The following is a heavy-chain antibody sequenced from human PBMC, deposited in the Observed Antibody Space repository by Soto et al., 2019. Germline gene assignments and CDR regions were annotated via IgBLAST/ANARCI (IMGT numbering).Heavy chain of an antibody. J-gene: IGHJ6*04. CDR2: ISHSGGT. Sequence: QVQLQQWGAGLLKPSETLSLSCAVYGGSFSGNYWNWIRQPPGKGLEWIGEISHSGGTNYNPSLKNRGTISEATSKTQISLKLSSVTAADTAVYYCARASPTGFYVSGTYYGKYVMAVWGEGTTVTVSS. V-gene: IGHV4-34*01. CDR3: ARASPTGFYVSGTYYGKYVMAV. CDR1: GGSFSGNY. D-gene: IGHD3-10*01.